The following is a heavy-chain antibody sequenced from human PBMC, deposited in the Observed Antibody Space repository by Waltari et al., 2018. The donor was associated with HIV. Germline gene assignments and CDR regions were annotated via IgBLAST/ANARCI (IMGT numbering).Heavy chain of an antibody. CDR2: IIPIFGTA. V-gene: IGHV1-69*12. Sequence: QVQLVQSGAEVKKPGSSVKVSCKASGGTFSSYAISWVRHAPGQGLEWMGGIIPIFGTANYAQKFQGRVTITADESTSTAYMELSSLRSEDTAVYYCASQPTMVRGVPPLPAYWGQGTLVTVSS. D-gene: IGHD3-10*01. J-gene: IGHJ4*02. CDR3: ASQPTMVRGVPPLPAY. CDR1: GGTFSSYA.